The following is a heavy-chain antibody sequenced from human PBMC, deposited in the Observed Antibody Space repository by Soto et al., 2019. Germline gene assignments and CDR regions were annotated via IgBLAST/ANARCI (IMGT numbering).Heavy chain of an antibody. CDR3: AGASTWHPGAFDI. V-gene: IGHV4-59*04. CDR1: GGSISSYY. D-gene: IGHD5-12*01. CDR2: IYHSGST. Sequence: SETLSLTCTVSGGSISSYYWSWIRQPPGKGLEWIGYIYHSGSTYYNPSLKSRVTISVDRSKNQFSLKLSSVTAADTAVYYCAGASTWHPGAFDIWGQGTTVTVS. J-gene: IGHJ3*02.